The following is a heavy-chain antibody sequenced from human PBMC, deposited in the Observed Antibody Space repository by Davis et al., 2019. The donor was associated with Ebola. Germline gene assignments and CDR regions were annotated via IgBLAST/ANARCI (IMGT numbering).Heavy chain of an antibody. CDR3: ASSWFGYYYMDV. CDR1: GFIFNNYY. Sequence: ESLKISCEASGFIFNNYYMTWIRQPAGKGLEWIGRIYTSGSTNYNPSLKSRVTMSVDTSKNQFSLKLSSVTAADTAVYYCASSWFGYYYMDVWGKGTTVTVSS. D-gene: IGHD3-10*01. CDR2: IYTSGST. V-gene: IGHV4-4*07. J-gene: IGHJ6*03.